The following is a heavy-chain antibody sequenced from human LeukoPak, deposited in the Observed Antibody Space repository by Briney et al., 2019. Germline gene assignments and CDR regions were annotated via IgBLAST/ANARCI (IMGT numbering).Heavy chain of an antibody. CDR2: IYYSGST. D-gene: IGHD3-9*01. CDR3: VRSDKPYNYAMPV. V-gene: IGHV4-59*12. J-gene: IGHJ6*02. CDR1: GGSISSYY. Sequence: PSETLSLTCTVSGGSISSYYWSWIRQPPGKGLEWIGYIYYSGSTNYNPSLKSRVTISVDTSKNQFSLQLNSVTPEDTAVYYCVRSDKPYNYAMPVWGQGTTVTVSS.